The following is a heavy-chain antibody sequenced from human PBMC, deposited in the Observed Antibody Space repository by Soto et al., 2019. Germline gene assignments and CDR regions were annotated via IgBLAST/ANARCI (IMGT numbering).Heavy chain of an antibody. J-gene: IGHJ6*02. V-gene: IGHV1-18*04. CDR3: AGAVGSSTCYQCWGKETYHYRGMDV. CDR1: GYTFTSYG. Sequence: AAVKCSSKASGYTFTSYGISWVRQAPGQGLDCMGWISAYNGNTNSAQKLQGRVTMTTDTSTSTAYMELRSLRSDDTAVYYCAGAVGSSTCYQCWGKETYHYRGMDVWGQGTTVTVSS. CDR2: ISAYNGNT. D-gene: IGHD2-2*01.